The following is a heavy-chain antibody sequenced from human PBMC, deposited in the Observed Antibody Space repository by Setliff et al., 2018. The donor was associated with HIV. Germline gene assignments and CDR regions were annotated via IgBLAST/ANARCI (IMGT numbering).Heavy chain of an antibody. CDR1: GFTFSSYS. Sequence: GESLKISCVASGFTFSSYSMNWVRQAPGKGPEWVSSISTSSSFKYYTDSVKGRFTISRDNAKNSLYLQMNSLRAEDTAVYYCARSNCGGDCDAFDIWGQGTMVTVS. J-gene: IGHJ3*02. CDR2: ISTSSSFK. D-gene: IGHD2-21*02. V-gene: IGHV3-21*01. CDR3: ARSNCGGDCDAFDI.